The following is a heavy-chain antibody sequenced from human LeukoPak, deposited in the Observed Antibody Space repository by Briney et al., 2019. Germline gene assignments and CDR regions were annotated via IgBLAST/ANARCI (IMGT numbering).Heavy chain of an antibody. V-gene: IGHV3-21*01. J-gene: IGHJ4*02. Sequence: GGSLRLSCAASGFTFSSYSMNWVRQGPGKGLEWVSSISSSSSYIFYADSVKGRFTISRDNAKNPLYLQMNSLRAEDTAVYYCARDYYDSSGYYHGDYWGQGPLVTVSS. CDR1: GFTFSSYS. CDR3: ARDYYDSSGYYHGDY. CDR2: ISSSSSYI. D-gene: IGHD3-22*01.